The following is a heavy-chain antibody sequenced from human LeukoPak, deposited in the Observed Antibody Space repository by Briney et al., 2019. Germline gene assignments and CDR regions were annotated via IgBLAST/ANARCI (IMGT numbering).Heavy chain of an antibody. D-gene: IGHD6-13*01. CDR2: IIPIFGTA. CDR1: GGTFSSYA. J-gene: IGHJ5*02. CDR3: ARDDIAAGGTTDL. Sequence: WASVRVSCKASGGTFSSYAISWVRQAPGQGLEWMGGIIPIFGTANYAQKFQGRVTITADESTSTAYMELSSLRSEDTAVYYCARDDIAAGGTTDLWGQGTLVTVSS. V-gene: IGHV1-69*01.